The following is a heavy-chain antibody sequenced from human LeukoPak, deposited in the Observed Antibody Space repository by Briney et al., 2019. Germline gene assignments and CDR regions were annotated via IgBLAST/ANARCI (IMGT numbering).Heavy chain of an antibody. CDR2: ISGSGGST. CDR3: AKDGAGYSYGI. Sequence: GGSLRLSCAASGFTFGSYAMSWVRQAPGKGLEWVSAISGSGGSTYYADSVKGRFTISRDNSKNTLYLQMNSLRAEDTAVYYCAKDGAGYSYGIWGQGTMVTVSS. D-gene: IGHD5-18*01. V-gene: IGHV3-23*01. J-gene: IGHJ3*02. CDR1: GFTFGSYA.